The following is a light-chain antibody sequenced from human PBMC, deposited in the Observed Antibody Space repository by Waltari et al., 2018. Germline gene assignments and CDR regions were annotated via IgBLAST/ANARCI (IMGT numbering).Light chain of an antibody. CDR3: SSYAGGSNVV. J-gene: IGLJ2*01. CDR1: SSATGEYYY. V-gene: IGLV2-8*01. Sequence: QSALTQPPSASGSPGQSVTISCTGTSSATGEYYYVSWYQQHPGKAPKLMIYDVIKRPSGVPARFSGSKFGNTASLTVSGLQADDEADYFCSSYAGGSNVVFGGGTKLTVL. CDR2: DVI.